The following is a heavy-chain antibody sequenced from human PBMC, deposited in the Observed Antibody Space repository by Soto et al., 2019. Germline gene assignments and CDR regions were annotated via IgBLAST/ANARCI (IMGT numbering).Heavy chain of an antibody. CDR3: AREETTVTTGWFDP. Sequence: QVQLQESGPGLVKPSQTLSLTCTVSGGSISSGGYYWSWIRQHPGKGLEWIGYIYYSGSTYYNPSLKSRVTISVETSKNQFSLKLSSVTAADTAVYYCAREETTVTTGWFDPWGQGTLVTVSS. V-gene: IGHV4-31*03. J-gene: IGHJ5*02. CDR1: GGSISSGGYY. CDR2: IYYSGST. D-gene: IGHD4-4*01.